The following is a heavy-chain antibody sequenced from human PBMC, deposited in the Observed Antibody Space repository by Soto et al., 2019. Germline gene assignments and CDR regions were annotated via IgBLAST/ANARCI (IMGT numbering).Heavy chain of an antibody. CDR1: GFTFSNYA. Sequence: PGGCLRLSCAASGFTFSNYAMAWARQYPGEGLEWVSGISDRGGSTYYADSMTGRFTISRDNSKNTLYLQMNSLRAEDTAVYYCAKSTLTSGLHGMDVWGQGTTVTVSS. D-gene: IGHD6-19*01. V-gene: IGHV3-23*01. J-gene: IGHJ6*02. CDR2: ISDRGGST. CDR3: AKSTLTSGLHGMDV.